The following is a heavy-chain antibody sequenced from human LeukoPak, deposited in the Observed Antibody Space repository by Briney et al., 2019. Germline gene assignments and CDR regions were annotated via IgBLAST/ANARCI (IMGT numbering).Heavy chain of an antibody. CDR1: GSYW. V-gene: IGHV3-74*01. D-gene: IGHD1-1*01. J-gene: IGHJ4*02. CDR3: VRDPSGSGFAFDS. CDR2: INSDGSWT. Sequence: GGSLRLSCAASGSYWMHWVRQAPGKGLVWVSHINSDGSWTSYADSVKGRLTISKDNAKNTVYLQMNNLRAEDTGVYYCVRDPSGSGFAFDSWGQGALVTVSS.